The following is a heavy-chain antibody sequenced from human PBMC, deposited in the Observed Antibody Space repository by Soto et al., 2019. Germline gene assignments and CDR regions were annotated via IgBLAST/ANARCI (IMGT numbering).Heavy chain of an antibody. CDR1: GGSFTDYK. V-gene: IGHV4-34*01. Sequence: PSETLSLTCVVSGGSFTDYKWTWIRQSPEKGLEWIGEIRHNGDTDSKPSLRSRLTMSLDTSKNQFSLHSSSVTSADTAVYFCAGGPDYGDYDAWGQGTLVTVSS. CDR3: AGGPDYGDYDA. CDR2: IRHNGDT. D-gene: IGHD4-17*01. J-gene: IGHJ5*02.